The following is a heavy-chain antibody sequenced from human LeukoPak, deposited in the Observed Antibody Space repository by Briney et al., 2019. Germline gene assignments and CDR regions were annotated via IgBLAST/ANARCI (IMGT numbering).Heavy chain of an antibody. CDR3: AGSSPRIYYSYGMDV. D-gene: IGHD1-14*01. Sequence: PGGSLRLSCAASGFTFSSYGMHWVRQAPGKGLEGVAVICYDGSKKYYADSVKGRFTISRDNSQNTLYLQMNSPRAEDPAVYYCAGSSPRIYYSYGMDVWGKGTTVTVSS. V-gene: IGHV3-33*01. CDR1: GFTFSSYG. J-gene: IGHJ6*04. CDR2: ICYDGSKK.